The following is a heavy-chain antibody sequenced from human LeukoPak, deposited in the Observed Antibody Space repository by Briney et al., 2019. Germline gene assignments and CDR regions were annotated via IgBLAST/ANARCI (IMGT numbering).Heavy chain of an antibody. CDR1: GGSISSGDYY. CDR2: IYYSGST. D-gene: IGHD6-19*01. CDR3: ARFIRPDRIAVAGTGGFDP. V-gene: IGHV4-61*08. J-gene: IGHJ5*02. Sequence: PSETLSLTCTVSGGSISSGDYYWSWIRQPPGKGLEWIGYIYYSGSTNYNPSLKSRVTISVDTSKNQFSLKLSSVTAADTAVYYCARFIRPDRIAVAGTGGFDPWGQGTLVTVSS.